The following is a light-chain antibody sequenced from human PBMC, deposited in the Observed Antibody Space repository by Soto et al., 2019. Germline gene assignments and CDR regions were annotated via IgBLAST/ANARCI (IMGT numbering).Light chain of an antibody. CDR2: NDD. CDR3: SSFVHKNNLL. Sequence: QSVLTQPPSASGTPGQRVTISCSGSTSGLEIKILNWYQHLPGKAPKLLIYNDDQRPSGVPDRFSGSRSGTSASLVIAGLRSEDEADYYCSSFVHKNNLLFGGGTKVTVL. J-gene: IGLJ2*01. V-gene: IGLV1-44*01. CDR1: TSGLEIKI.